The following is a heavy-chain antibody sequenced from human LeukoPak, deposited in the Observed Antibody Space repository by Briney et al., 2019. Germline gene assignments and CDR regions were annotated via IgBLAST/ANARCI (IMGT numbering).Heavy chain of an antibody. Sequence: KPPETLSLTCTVSGDSISTYYWSWIRQPSGKGLEWIGYMYYSGSTNYNPSLKSRVTISLDTPKNQFSLRLNSVTAADTAVYYCARGVAGYGPYDYWGQGTLVTVSS. CDR2: MYYSGST. J-gene: IGHJ4*02. D-gene: IGHD5-12*01. V-gene: IGHV4-59*01. CDR3: ARGVAGYGPYDY. CDR1: GDSISTYY.